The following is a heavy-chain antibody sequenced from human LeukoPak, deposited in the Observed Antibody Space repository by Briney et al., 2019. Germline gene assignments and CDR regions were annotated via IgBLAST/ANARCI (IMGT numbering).Heavy chain of an antibody. CDR3: ARQFMVRGVTNAFDI. CDR2: IYHSGST. CDR1: GGSISSGGYS. V-gene: IGHV4-30-2*01. Sequence: PSQTLSLTCAVSGGSISSGGYSWSWIRQPPGKGLEWIGYIYHSGSTYYNPSLKSRVTISVDRSKNQFSLKLSSVTAADTAVYYCARQFMVRGVTNAFDIWGQGTMVTVSS. J-gene: IGHJ3*02. D-gene: IGHD3-10*01.